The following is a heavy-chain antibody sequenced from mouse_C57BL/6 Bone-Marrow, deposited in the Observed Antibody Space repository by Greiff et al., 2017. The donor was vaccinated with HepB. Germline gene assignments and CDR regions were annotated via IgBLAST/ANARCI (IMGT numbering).Heavy chain of an antibody. CDR2: ISSGGSYT. CDR1: GFTFSSYG. V-gene: IGHV5-6*01. Sequence: EVKLMESGGDLVKPGGSLKLSCAASGFTFSSYGMSWVRQTPDKRLEWVATISSGGSYTYSPDSVKGRFTISRDNAKNTLYLQMSSLKSEDTAMYYCARQLRSSFAYWGQGTLVTVSA. D-gene: IGHD1-1*01. CDR3: ARQLRSSFAY. J-gene: IGHJ3*01.